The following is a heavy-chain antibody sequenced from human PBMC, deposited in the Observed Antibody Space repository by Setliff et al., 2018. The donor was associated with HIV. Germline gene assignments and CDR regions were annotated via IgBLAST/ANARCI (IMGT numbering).Heavy chain of an antibody. V-gene: IGHV4-39*01. CDR3: ASFQTTVHAFDI. Sequence: PSETLSLTCTVSGGSISSSSYYWGWIRQPPGKGLEWIGSIYYSGSTYYNPSLKSRVTISVDTSKNQFSLKLSSVTAADTAVYYCASFQTTVHAFDIWGQGTMVTRLL. CDR1: GGSISSSSYY. D-gene: IGHD4-17*01. CDR2: IYYSGST. J-gene: IGHJ3*02.